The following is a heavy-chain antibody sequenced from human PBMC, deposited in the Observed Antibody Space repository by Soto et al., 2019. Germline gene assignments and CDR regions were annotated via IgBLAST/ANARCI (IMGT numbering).Heavy chain of an antibody. J-gene: IGHJ4*02. CDR1: GFSIRSYY. V-gene: IGHV4-59*08. D-gene: IGHD2-15*01. CDR2: IYYSGST. Sequence: ASETPSPTCPFSGFSIRSYYWSWIRQPPGKGLEWIGYIYYSGSTNYNPSLKSRVTISVDTSKNQFSLKLSSVTAADTAVYYCARHLYCSGGSCYLDYWGQGTLVTVSS. CDR3: ARHLYCSGGSCYLDY.